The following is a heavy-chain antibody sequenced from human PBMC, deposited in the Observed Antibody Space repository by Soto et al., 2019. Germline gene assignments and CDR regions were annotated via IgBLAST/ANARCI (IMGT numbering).Heavy chain of an antibody. Sequence: QVQLVQSGAEVKKPGSSVKVSCKASGGTFSNYAISWVRQAPGQGLEWMGGIIPIFGTANYAQKFQGRVTITADESTSTAYMELSSLRSEYTAVYYCARPLTPYCSGGRCYSGLDYWGQGTLVTVSS. J-gene: IGHJ4*02. CDR3: ARPLTPYCSGGRCYSGLDY. CDR2: IIPIFGTA. V-gene: IGHV1-69*12. CDR1: GGTFSNYA. D-gene: IGHD2-15*01.